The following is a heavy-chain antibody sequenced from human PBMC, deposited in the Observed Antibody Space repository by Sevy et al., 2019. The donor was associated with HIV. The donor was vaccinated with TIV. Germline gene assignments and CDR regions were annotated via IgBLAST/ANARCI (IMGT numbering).Heavy chain of an antibody. CDR3: ARHGGNISGYFFDY. Sequence: SETVSLTCGVSGGSISSTKWWSWVRQPPGKGLEWIGEIYRSGSTNYNPSLKSRVTIAVDNSKNQFSLNLTSVTAADTAVYYCARHGGNISGYFFDYWGQGILVTVSS. CDR1: GGSISSTKW. V-gene: IGHV4-4*02. CDR2: IYRSGST. D-gene: IGHD3-22*01. J-gene: IGHJ4*02.